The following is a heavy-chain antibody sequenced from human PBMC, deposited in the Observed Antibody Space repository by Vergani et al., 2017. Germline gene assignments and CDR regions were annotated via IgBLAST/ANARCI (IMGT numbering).Heavy chain of an antibody. CDR3: AIGTDYYDSSGYYLDY. J-gene: IGHJ4*02. CDR1: GYSLTELT. Sequence: QVQLVQSGSEVRKPGASVKVSCQVSGYSLTELTIHWVRQAPGKGLEWMGGFDPEHGEVTFAHPIQGRVTMTEDRSTDTAYMELRSLSPEDTALYYCAIGTDYYDSSGYYLDYWGQGALVTVSS. CDR2: FDPEHGEV. D-gene: IGHD3-22*01. V-gene: IGHV1-24*01.